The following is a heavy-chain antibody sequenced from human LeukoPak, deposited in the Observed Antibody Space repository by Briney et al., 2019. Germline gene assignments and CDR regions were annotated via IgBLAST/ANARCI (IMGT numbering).Heavy chain of an antibody. CDR3: ARVYNYYDTYGYYVYYFDY. V-gene: IGHV3-21*01. J-gene: IGHJ4*02. Sequence: GGSLRLSCAASGFTFSTYSMNWVRQAPGKGLEWVSSISSSSSYIYYADSVKGRFTISRDNAKNSLYLQMHSLRAEDTAVYFCARVYNYYDTYGYYVYYFDYWGQGTLVTVSS. CDR1: GFTFSTYS. D-gene: IGHD3-22*01. CDR2: ISSSSSYI.